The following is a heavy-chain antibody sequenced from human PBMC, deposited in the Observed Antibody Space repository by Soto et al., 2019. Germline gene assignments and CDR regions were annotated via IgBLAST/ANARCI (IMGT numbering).Heavy chain of an antibody. CDR1: GGSISTYY. Sequence: SETLSLTCTVSGGSISTYYWSWIRQPPGKGLEWIGYIYYTGSTKYNPSLKSRVTMSVDTSKNQFSLMLSSVTAADTAVYYCARDRVVVVPAAMRELDYYYGMDVWGQGTTVTVSS. CDR3: ARDRVVVVPAAMRELDYYYGMDV. J-gene: IGHJ6*02. V-gene: IGHV4-59*12. D-gene: IGHD2-2*01. CDR2: IYYTGST.